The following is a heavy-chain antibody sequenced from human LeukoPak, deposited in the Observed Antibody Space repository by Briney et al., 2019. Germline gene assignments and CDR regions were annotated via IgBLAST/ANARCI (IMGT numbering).Heavy chain of an antibody. CDR2: ISYDGSNK. V-gene: IGHV3-30*03. CDR3: ARDTGFWSGYFVN. D-gene: IGHD3-3*01. J-gene: IGHJ4*02. CDR1: GFTFSSYW. Sequence: GGSLRLSCAASGFTFSSYWMSWVRQAPGKGLEWVAVISYDGSNKYYADSVKGRFTISRDNSKNTLYLQMNSLRAEDTAVYYCARDTGFWSGYFVNWGQGTLVTVSS.